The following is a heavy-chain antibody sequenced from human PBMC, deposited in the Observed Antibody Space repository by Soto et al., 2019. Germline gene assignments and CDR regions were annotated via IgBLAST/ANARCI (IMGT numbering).Heavy chain of an antibody. CDR3: ARDMSSSYWYFDL. V-gene: IGHV1-69*04. Sequence: SVKVSCKASGGTFSSYTISWVRQAPGQGLEWMGRIIPILGIANYAQKFQGRVTITADKSTSTAYMELSSLRSEDTAVYYCARDMSSSYWYFDLWDRGTLVTVSS. CDR2: IIPILGIA. D-gene: IGHD6-6*01. J-gene: IGHJ2*01. CDR1: GGTFSSYT.